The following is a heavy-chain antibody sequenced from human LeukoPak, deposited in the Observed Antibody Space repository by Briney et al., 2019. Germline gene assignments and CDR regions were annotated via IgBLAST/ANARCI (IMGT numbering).Heavy chain of an antibody. CDR1: GFNLSNYG. J-gene: IGHJ4*02. V-gene: IGHV3-48*04. CDR2: ISSSGSTI. CDR3: ASPPIEHRHGC. D-gene: IGHD3-10*01. Sequence: PGGSLRLSCAASGFNLSNYGMHWVRQAPGKGLEWVSYISSSGSTIYYADSVKGRFTISRDNAKNSLYLQMNSLRAEDTAVYYCASPPIEHRHGCWGQGTLVTVSS.